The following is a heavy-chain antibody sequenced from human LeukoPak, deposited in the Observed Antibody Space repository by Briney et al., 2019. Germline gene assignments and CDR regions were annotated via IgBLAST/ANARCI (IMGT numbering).Heavy chain of an antibody. J-gene: IGHJ4*02. CDR3: ARRDSSGYPDY. D-gene: IGHD3-22*01. CDR2: IYYSGST. Sequence: SETLSLTCTVSGGSISSGGYYWRWIRQHPGKGLEWIGYIYYSGSTYYNPSLKSRVTISVDTSKNQFSLKLSSVTAADTAVYYCARRDSSGYPDYWGQGTLVTVSS. V-gene: IGHV4-31*03. CDR1: GGSISSGGYY.